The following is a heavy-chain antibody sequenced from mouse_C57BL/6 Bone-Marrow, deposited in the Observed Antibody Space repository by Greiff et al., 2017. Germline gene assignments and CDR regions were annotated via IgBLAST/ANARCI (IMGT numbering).Heavy chain of an antibody. J-gene: IGHJ3*01. D-gene: IGHD1-1*01. CDR1: GFSLTSYG. Sequence: VQLQQSGPGLVQPSQSLSITCTVSGFSLTSYGVHWVRQSPGKGLEWLGVIWSGGSTDYNAAFISRLSISKDNSKSQVFFKMNSLQADDTAIYYCASHIATVVATPFAYWGQGTLVTVSA. CDR3: ASHIATVVATPFAY. V-gene: IGHV2-2*01. CDR2: IWSGGST.